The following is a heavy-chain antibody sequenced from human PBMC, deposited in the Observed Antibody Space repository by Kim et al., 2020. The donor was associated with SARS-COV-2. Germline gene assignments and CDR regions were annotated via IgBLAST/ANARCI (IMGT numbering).Heavy chain of an antibody. CDR1: GYTLTELS. CDR2: FDPDDGET. J-gene: IGHJ6*02. V-gene: IGHV1-24*01. Sequence: ASVKVSCKVSGYTLTELSMHWVRQAPGKGLEWMGGFDPDDGETIYAQKFQGRVTMTEDTSTDTAYMELSSLRSEDTAVYYCATATYYFESSGYRYGMDVWGQGTTVTVSS. D-gene: IGHD3-22*01. CDR3: ATATYYFESSGYRYGMDV.